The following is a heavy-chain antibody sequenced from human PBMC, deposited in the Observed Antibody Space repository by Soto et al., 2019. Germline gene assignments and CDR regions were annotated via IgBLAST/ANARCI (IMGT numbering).Heavy chain of an antibody. J-gene: IGHJ4*02. D-gene: IGHD3-3*01. CDR2: FDPEDGET. V-gene: IGHV1-24*01. CDR1: GYTLTELS. CDR3: ATDITIFGVVIIGY. Sequence: VSVKVSCKVSGYTLTELSRRWVRQAPGKGLEWMGSFDPEDGETIYAQKFQGRVTMTEDTSTDTAYMELSSLRSEYTAVYYCATDITIFGVVIIGYWGQGTLVTVSS.